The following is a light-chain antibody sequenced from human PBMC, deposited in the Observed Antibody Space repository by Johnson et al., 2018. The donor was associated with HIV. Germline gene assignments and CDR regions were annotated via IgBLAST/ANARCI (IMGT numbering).Light chain of an antibody. CDR2: DNN. CDR1: SCDIGNNY. V-gene: IGLV1-51*01. Sequence: QSVLTQPPSVSAAPGQKVTISCSGSSCDIGNNYVSWYQQLPGTAPKLLIYDNNKRPSGIPDRFSGSKSGTSATLGITGLQTGDEADYYCGTWDNSLSAYVFGTGTKVTVL. J-gene: IGLJ1*01. CDR3: GTWDNSLSAYV.